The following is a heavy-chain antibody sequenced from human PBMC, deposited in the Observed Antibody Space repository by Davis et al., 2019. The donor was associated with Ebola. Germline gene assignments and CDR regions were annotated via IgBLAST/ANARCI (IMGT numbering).Heavy chain of an antibody. CDR3: ARLETIFGVVTDDY. CDR2: IIPIFGTA. J-gene: IGHJ4*02. V-gene: IGHV1-69*13. D-gene: IGHD3-3*01. CDR1: GYTFTSYD. Sequence: SVKVSCKASGYTFTSYDINWVRQAPGQGLEWMGGIIPIFGTANYAQKFQGRVTITADESTSTAYMELSSLRSEDTAVYYCARLETIFGVVTDDYWGQGTLVTVSS.